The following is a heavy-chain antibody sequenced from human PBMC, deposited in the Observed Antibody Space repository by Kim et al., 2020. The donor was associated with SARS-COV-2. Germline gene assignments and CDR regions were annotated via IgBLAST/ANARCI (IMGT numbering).Heavy chain of an antibody. D-gene: IGHD3-9*01. V-gene: IGHV7-4-1*02. CDR3: ARDSTYYDILTGYYSMHYFDY. CDR1: GYTFTSYA. Sequence: ASVKVSCKASGYTFTSYAMNWVRQAPGQGLEWMGWINTNTGNPTYAQGFTGRFVFSLDTSVSTAYLQISSLKAEDTAVYYCARDSTYYDILTGYYSMHYFDYWGQGTLVTVSS. CDR2: INTNTGNP. J-gene: IGHJ4*02.